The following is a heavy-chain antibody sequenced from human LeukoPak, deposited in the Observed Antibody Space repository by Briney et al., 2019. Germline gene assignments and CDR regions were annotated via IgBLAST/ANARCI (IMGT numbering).Heavy chain of an antibody. Sequence: SETLSLTCNVSGGSISGYHWSWIRQPPGKGLEYMGYIYYSGSTDYNPSLKSRITISVDTSKNQFSLKLSSVTAADTAVYYCARHYYDTSGYYYFDYWGQGTLVTVSS. J-gene: IGHJ4*02. CDR3: ARHYYDTSGYYYFDY. CDR2: IYYSGST. D-gene: IGHD3-22*01. CDR1: GGSISGYH. V-gene: IGHV4-59*08.